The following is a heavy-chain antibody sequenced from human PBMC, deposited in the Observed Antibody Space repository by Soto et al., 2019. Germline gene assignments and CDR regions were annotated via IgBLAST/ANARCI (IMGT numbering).Heavy chain of an antibody. CDR3: ARGSTIDDI. J-gene: IGHJ3*02. D-gene: IGHD1-26*01. CDR1: GGSIISTPHY. V-gene: IGHV4-39*07. CDR2: IYYSGST. Sequence: SETLSLTCTVSGGSIISTPHYWGWIRQSPGKGLEWIGTIYYSGSTDYNPSLKSRVSISVDTSKNQFSLKLSSVTAADTAVYYCARGSTIDDIWGQGTMVTVSS.